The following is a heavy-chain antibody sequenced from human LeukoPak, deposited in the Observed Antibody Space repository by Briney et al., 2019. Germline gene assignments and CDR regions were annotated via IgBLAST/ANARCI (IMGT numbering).Heavy chain of an antibody. Sequence: SETLSLTCTVSGGSISSYYWSWIRQPPGKGLEWIGYIYYSGSTNYNPSLKSRVTISVDTSKNQFSLKLSSVTAADTAVYYCARTELKKYFQHWGQGTLVTVSS. CDR1: GGSISSYY. J-gene: IGHJ1*01. D-gene: IGHD1-7*01. V-gene: IGHV4-59*01. CDR2: IYYSGST. CDR3: ARTELKKYFQH.